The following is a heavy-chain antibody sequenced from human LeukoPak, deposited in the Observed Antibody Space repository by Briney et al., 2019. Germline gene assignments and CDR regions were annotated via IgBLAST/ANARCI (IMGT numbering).Heavy chain of an antibody. CDR3: AKDGDIAAADTDFDY. J-gene: IGHJ4*02. V-gene: IGHV3-23*01. CDR2: ISGSGGST. D-gene: IGHD6-13*01. CDR1: GFTFSSYG. Sequence: PGGTLRLSCAASGFTFSSYGMSWVRQAPGKGLEWVSAISGSGGSTYYADSVKGRFTISRDNSKNTLYLQMNSLRAEDTAVYYCAKDGDIAAADTDFDYWGQGTLVTVSS.